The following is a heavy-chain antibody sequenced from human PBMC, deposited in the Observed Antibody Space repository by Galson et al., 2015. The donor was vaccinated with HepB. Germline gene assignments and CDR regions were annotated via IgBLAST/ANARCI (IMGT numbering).Heavy chain of an antibody. D-gene: IGHD3-22*01. J-gene: IGHJ4*02. CDR2: ISYDGSNK. CDR3: AKDGGWGDYDSSGYCHY. V-gene: IGHV3-30*18. Sequence: SLRLSCAASGFTFSSYGMHWVRQAPGKGLEWVAVISYDGSNKYYADSVKGRFTISRDNSKNTLYLQMNSLRAEDTAVYYCAKDGGWGDYDSSGYCHYWGQGTLVTVSS. CDR1: GFTFSSYG.